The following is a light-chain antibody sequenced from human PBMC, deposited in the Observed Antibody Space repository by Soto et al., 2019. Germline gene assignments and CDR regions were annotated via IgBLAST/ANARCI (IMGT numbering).Light chain of an antibody. CDR1: SGSVSTSYY. J-gene: IGLJ3*02. V-gene: IGLV8-61*01. Sequence: TVVTQEPSFSVSPGGTVTLTCGLSSGSVSTSYYPSWYQQTPGQAPRTLLYNTDTRSSGVPDRFSGSILGNKAALTITGAQSDDESDYYCVLYMGRGISMFGGGTKLTVL. CDR3: VLYMGRGISM. CDR2: NTD.